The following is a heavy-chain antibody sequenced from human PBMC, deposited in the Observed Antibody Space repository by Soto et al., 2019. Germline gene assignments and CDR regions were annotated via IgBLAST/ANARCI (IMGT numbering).Heavy chain of an antibody. CDR2: IIPIFGTA. J-gene: IGHJ5*02. V-gene: IGHV1-69*13. CDR3: AREYQLLFGPAGWFDP. D-gene: IGHD2-2*01. Sequence: ASVKVSCKASGGTFSSYAISWVRQAPGQGLEWMGGIIPIFGTANYAQKFQGRVTITADESTSTAYMELSSLRSKDTAVYYCAREYQLLFGPAGWFDPWGQGTLVTVSS. CDR1: GGTFSSYA.